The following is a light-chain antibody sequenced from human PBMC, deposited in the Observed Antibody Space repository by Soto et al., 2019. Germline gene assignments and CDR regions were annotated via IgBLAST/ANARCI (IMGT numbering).Light chain of an antibody. Sequence: QSVLAQPPSVSGAPGQRVTISCTGSSSNIGAGYDVHWYQQLPGTAPKLLIYGNSNRPSGVPDRFSGSKSGTSASLAIFGLQAEGEADYYCQSYDSSLSGYVFGTGTKVTV. CDR1: SSNIGAGYD. V-gene: IGLV1-40*01. CDR3: QSYDSSLSGYV. J-gene: IGLJ1*01. CDR2: GNS.